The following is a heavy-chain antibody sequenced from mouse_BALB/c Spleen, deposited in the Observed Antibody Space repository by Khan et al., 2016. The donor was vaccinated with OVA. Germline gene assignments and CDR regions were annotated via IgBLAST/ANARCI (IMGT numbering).Heavy chain of an antibody. CDR2: INPSTDYT. V-gene: IGHV1-7*01. CDR3: VNHGSSSAWFTY. D-gene: IGHD1-1*01. Sequence: VQLQQSGAELAKPGASVKMSCKASGYTFTNYWMHWVKKRPGQGLEWIGYINPSTDYTEYNQKFKDKATLTADKSSSTAYMQLSSLTSEDSAVYYCVNHGSSSAWFTYWGQGTLVTVSA. J-gene: IGHJ3*01. CDR1: GYTFTNYW.